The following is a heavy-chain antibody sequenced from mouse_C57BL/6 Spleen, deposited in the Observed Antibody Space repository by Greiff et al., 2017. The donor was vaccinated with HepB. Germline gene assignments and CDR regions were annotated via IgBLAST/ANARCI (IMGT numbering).Heavy chain of an antibody. CDR2: INPNYGTT. V-gene: IGHV1-39*01. CDR3: AREGRLLPHWYFDV. J-gene: IGHJ1*03. Sequence: EVKLQQSGPELVKPGASVKISCKASGYSFTDYNMNWVKQSNGKSLEWIGVINPNYGTTSYNQKFKGKATLTADQSSSTAYMQLNSLTSEDSAVYYCAREGRLLPHWYFDVWGTGTTVTVSS. CDR1: GYSFTDYN. D-gene: IGHD2-3*01.